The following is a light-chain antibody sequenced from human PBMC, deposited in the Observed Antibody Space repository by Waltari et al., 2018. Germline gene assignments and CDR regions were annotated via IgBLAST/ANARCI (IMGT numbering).Light chain of an antibody. Sequence: QSALTQPASVSGSPGQSITISCTGTSSDVGSYNLVSWYQQHPGKAPKLMIYEVSKRPSGVSNRFSGSQSGNTASLTISGLQAEDEADYYCCSYAGSSTFAVFGGGTKLTVL. CDR2: EVS. CDR3: CSYAGSSTFAV. J-gene: IGLJ3*02. CDR1: SSDVGSYNL. V-gene: IGLV2-23*02.